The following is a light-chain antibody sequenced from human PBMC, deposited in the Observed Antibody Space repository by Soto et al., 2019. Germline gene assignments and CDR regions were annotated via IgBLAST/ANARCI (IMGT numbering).Light chain of an antibody. V-gene: IGKV3-20*01. Sequence: ENVLTQSPGTLSFSPGERATLSCRASQSVSSSYLAWYQQKPGQAPRLLIYGASSRATGIPDRFSGSGSGTDFTLTISRLEPEDFAMYYCQQYGSSPRTIGQGTKLEIK. J-gene: IGKJ2*01. CDR1: QSVSSSY. CDR2: GAS. CDR3: QQYGSSPRT.